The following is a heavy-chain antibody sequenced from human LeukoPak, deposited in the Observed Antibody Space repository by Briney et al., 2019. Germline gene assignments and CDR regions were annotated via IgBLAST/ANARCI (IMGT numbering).Heavy chain of an antibody. V-gene: IGHV3-48*03. D-gene: IGHD3-22*01. CDR2: ISSSGSAI. CDR1: GFTFSSYE. CDR3: AKGGYFYDSSDAY. J-gene: IGHJ4*02. Sequence: WGSLTVSCAASGFTFSSYEMNWVRQAPGKGLEWLSYISSSGSAIYYADSVKGRFTISRDNAKNSLYLQMNSLRAEDTAVYYCAKGGYFYDSSDAYWGQGNLATVSS.